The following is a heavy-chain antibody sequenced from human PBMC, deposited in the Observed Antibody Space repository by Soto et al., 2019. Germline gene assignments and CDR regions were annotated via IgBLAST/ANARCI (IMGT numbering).Heavy chain of an antibody. CDR1: GYTFTSYG. CDR2: VSAYNGNT. D-gene: IGHD3-3*01. CDR3: ARDKHDFWSGHQGPFDP. Sequence: QVQLVQSGAEVKKPGASVKVSCKASGYTFTSYGISWVRQAPGQGLEWMGWVSAYNGNTNYAQKLQGRATMTTDTATSTAYMERRSLRADDTAVYYWARDKHDFWSGHQGPFDPWGQGALVTVSS. J-gene: IGHJ5*02. V-gene: IGHV1-18*04.